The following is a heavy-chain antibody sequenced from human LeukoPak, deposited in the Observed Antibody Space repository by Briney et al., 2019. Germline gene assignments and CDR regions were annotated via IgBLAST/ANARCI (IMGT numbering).Heavy chain of an antibody. D-gene: IGHD4-17*01. V-gene: IGHV4-31*03. Sequence: PSETLSLTCTVSGGSISSGGYYWSWIRQHPGKGLEWIGYIYYSGSTYYNPSLKSRVTISVDTSKNQFSLKLNSVTAADTAVYYCARDLTVTVHGAFDIWGQGTMVTVSS. J-gene: IGHJ3*02. CDR1: GGSISSGGYY. CDR2: IYYSGST. CDR3: ARDLTVTVHGAFDI.